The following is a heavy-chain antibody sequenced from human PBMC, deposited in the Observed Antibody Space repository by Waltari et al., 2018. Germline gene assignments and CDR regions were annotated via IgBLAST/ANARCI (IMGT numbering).Heavy chain of an antibody. CDR3: ARHGVYDFLTGYFDP. CDR1: GGSFSGYY. J-gene: IGHJ5*02. CDR2: INHSGST. V-gene: IGHV4-34*01. D-gene: IGHD3-9*01. Sequence: QVQLQQWGAGLLKPSETLSLTCAVYGGSFSGYYWSWIRQPPGKGLEWIGEINHSGSTNYNPSLKSRVTISVDTSKNQFSLKLSSVTAADTAVYYCARHGVYDFLTGYFDPWGHGALVIVSS.